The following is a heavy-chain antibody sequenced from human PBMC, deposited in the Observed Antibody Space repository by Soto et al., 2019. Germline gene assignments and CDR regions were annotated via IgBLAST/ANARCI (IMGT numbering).Heavy chain of an antibody. J-gene: IGHJ4*02. CDR3: AKDLYFGSTIFGLMFDY. Sequence: PGGSLRLSCAAAGFIFSDYDMNWVRQAPGKGLEWVSYISSSGSTIDYADSVKGRFTISRDNTKNSLYLQMNSLRADDTAVYYCAKDLYFGSTIFGLMFDYWGQGTLVTVSS. CDR2: ISSSGSTI. CDR1: GFIFSDYD. D-gene: IGHD3-3*01. V-gene: IGHV3-48*03.